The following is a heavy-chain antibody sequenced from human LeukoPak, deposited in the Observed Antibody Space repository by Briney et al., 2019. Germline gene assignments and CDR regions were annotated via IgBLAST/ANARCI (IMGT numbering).Heavy chain of an antibody. Sequence: PSETLSLTCTVSGGSISSYYWSWIRQPPGKGLEWIGYIYDSGSINYNPSLKSRVTISLDTSKNQFSLKLSSVTAADTAVYYCARGGSGYDSFYYYGMDVWGQGTTVTVSS. J-gene: IGHJ6*02. D-gene: IGHD5-12*01. CDR3: ARGGSGYDSFYYYGMDV. V-gene: IGHV4-59*01. CDR2: IYDSGSI. CDR1: GGSISSYY.